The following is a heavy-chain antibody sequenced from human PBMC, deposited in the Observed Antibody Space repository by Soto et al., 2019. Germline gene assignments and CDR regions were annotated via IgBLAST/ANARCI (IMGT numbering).Heavy chain of an antibody. J-gene: IGHJ4*02. CDR1: GGTFSSYA. CDR2: IIPIFGTA. CDR3: AGEMLGDSSPGPFDY. D-gene: IGHD3-22*01. V-gene: IGHV1-69*06. Sequence: SVKVSCKASGGTFSSYAISWVRQAPGQGLEWMGGIIPIFGTANYAQKFQGRVTITADKSTSTAYMELSSLRSEDTAVYYCAGEMLGDSSPGPFDYWGQGTLVTVSS.